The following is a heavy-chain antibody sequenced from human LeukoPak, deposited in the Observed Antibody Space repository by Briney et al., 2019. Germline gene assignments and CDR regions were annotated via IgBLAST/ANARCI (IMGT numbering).Heavy chain of an antibody. CDR3: ARDPYNGAYSEGYYYYYMDV. CDR1: GFTFSDYE. V-gene: IGHV3-48*03. D-gene: IGHD1-1*01. CDR2: ISSSARII. Sequence: PGGSLRLSCAASGFTFSDYEMNWVRQAPGKGREWVSYISSSARIIYYSDSVKGRFIISRDNAQNSLYLQMNSLRVEDTAIYYCARDPYNGAYSEGYYYYYMDVWGKGTTVTVSS. J-gene: IGHJ6*03.